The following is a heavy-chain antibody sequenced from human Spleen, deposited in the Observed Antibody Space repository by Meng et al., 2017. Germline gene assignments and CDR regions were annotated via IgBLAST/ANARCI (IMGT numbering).Heavy chain of an antibody. D-gene: IGHD3-9*01. J-gene: IGHJ4*02. CDR2: ISGSGGST. Sequence: GESLKISCAASGFTFSSYAMSWVRQAPGKGLEWVSAISGSGGSTSYAQKFQGRVTMTRDTSTSTVYMELSSLRSEDTAVYYCARENYDILTGYYDLDYWGQGTLVTVSS. V-gene: IGHV3-23*01. CDR3: ARENYDILTGYYDLDY. CDR1: GFTFSSYA.